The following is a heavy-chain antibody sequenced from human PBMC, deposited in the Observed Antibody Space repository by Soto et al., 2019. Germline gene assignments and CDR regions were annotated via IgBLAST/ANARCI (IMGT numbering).Heavy chain of an antibody. CDR2: VYYSGNT. CDR3: ARVSALYSNYGGYYYYYYMDV. Sequence: SETLSLTCTVSGGSISPYYWSWIRQPPGKGLEWIGYVYYSGNTNYNPSLESRVTISVDTSKNQFSLKLSSATAADTAVYYCARVSALYSNYGGYYYYYYMDVRGKGTTVTVSS. D-gene: IGHD4-4*01. CDR1: GGSISPYY. J-gene: IGHJ6*03. V-gene: IGHV4-59*12.